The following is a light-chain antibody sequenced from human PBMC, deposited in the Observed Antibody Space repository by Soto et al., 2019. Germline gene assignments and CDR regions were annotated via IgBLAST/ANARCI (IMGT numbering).Light chain of an antibody. CDR1: SSDVGSYNL. Sequence: QSALTQPASVSGSPGQSIAISCTGTSSDVGSYNLVSWYQQHPDKAPKLMIYEGSKRPSGVSNRFSGSKSGNTASLTISGLQAEDEADYYCCSYAGSSTFVVFGGGIKVTVL. J-gene: IGLJ2*01. CDR3: CSYAGSSTFVV. V-gene: IGLV2-23*01. CDR2: EGS.